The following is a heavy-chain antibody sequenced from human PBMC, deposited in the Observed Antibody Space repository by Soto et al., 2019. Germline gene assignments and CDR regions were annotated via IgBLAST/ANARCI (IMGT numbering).Heavy chain of an antibody. CDR2: ISGTADST. V-gene: IGHV3-23*01. CDR1: GFTFSSYA. D-gene: IGHD1-1*01. Sequence: TGGSLRLSCAASGFTFSSYAMSWVRQAPGKGLEWVSAISGTADSTYYADSVKGRFTISRDNSKNTLYLQINSLRAEDTAVYYCAKDRLPTDDYWGQGTLVTVSS. CDR3: AKDRLPTDDY. J-gene: IGHJ4*02.